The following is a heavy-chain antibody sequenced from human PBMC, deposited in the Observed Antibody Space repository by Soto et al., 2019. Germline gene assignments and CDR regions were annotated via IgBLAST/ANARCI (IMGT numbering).Heavy chain of an antibody. CDR2: ISYDGSNK. Sequence: QVQLVESGGGVVQPGRSLRLSCAASGFTLSSYGMHWVRQAPGKGLEWVAVISYDGSNKYYADSVKGRFTISRDNSKNTLYLQMNSLRAEDTAVYYCAKQSGGSCYDYWGQGTLVTVSS. D-gene: IGHD2-15*01. CDR1: GFTLSSYG. J-gene: IGHJ4*02. V-gene: IGHV3-30*18. CDR3: AKQSGGSCYDY.